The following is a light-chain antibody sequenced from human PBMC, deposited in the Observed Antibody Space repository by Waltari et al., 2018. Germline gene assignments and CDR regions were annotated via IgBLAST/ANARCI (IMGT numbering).Light chain of an antibody. CDR1: SSDLAVFNY. Sequence: QSALTQSASVSGSPGQSITIHCTGTSSDLAVFNYVSWYQQHPGKAPQLMIYDVSKRPSGVSNRFSGSKSGNTASLTISGLQAEDEADYYCSSYTSTWVFGGGTKLTVL. CDR2: DVS. V-gene: IGLV2-14*01. CDR3: SSYTSTWV. J-gene: IGLJ3*02.